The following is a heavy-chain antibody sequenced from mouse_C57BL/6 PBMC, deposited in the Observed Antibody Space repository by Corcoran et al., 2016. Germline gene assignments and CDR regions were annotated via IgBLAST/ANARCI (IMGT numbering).Heavy chain of an antibody. Sequence: QVTLKESGPGILRSSQTLSLTCSFSGFSLSTSGMGVSWIRQPSGKGLEWLAHIYWDDDKRYNPSLKSRLTISKDTSRNQVFLKITSVDTADTATYYCARWELTGTSEMDYWGQGTSVTVSS. V-gene: IGHV8-12*01. CDR2: IYWDDDK. D-gene: IGHD4-1*01. CDR3: ARWELTGTSEMDY. J-gene: IGHJ4*01. CDR1: GFSLSTSGMG.